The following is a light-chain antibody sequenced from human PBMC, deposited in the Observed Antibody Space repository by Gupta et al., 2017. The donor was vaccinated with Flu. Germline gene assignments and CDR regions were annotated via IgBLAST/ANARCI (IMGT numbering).Light chain of an antibody. J-gene: IGLJ1*01. CDR3: AAWDDSLNGYV. CDR1: SPNIGSNT. CDR2: SNN. V-gene: IGLV1-44*01. Sequence: QSVLTQPPSASGTPGQRVTIPCSGSSPNIGSNTVNWYQQLPGTAPKLHIYSNNQRPSGVPDRFSGSKSGTSASLAISGLQSEDEADYYCAAWDDSLNGYVFGTGTKVTVL.